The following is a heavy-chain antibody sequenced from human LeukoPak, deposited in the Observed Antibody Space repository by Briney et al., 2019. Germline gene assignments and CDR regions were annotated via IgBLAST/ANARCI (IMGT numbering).Heavy chain of an antibody. CDR3: ARDVDPLDYYDSSGYPRYYFDY. V-gene: IGHV1-2*02. J-gene: IGHJ4*02. CDR2: INPNSGGT. Sequence: ASVKVSCKASGYTFTGYYMHWVRQAPGQGLEWMGWINPNSGGTNYAQKLQGRVTMTTDTSTSTAYMELRSLRSDDTAVYYCARDVDPLDYYDSSGYPRYYFDYWGQGTLVTVSS. CDR1: GYTFTGYY. D-gene: IGHD3-22*01.